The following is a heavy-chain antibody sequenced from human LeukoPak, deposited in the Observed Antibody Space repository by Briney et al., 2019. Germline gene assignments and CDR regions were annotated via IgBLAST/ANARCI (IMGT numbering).Heavy chain of an antibody. CDR2: IIPILGIA. CDR3: ARVTAVAGTLLDY. J-gene: IGHJ4*02. CDR1: GGTFSSYA. D-gene: IGHD6-19*01. V-gene: IGHV1-69*04. Sequence: SVKVSCKASGGTFSSYAISWVRQAPGQGLEWMGRIIPILGIANYAQKFQGRVTITADKSRSTAYMELSSLRSEDTAVYYCARVTAVAGTLLDYWGQGTLVTASS.